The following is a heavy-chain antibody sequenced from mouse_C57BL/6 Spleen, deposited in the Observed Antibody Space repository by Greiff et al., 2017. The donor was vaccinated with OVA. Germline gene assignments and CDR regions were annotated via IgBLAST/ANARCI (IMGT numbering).Heavy chain of an antibody. CDR1: GYTFTSYW. CDR2: IDPSDSYT. Sequence: VQLQQPGAELVKPGASVKLSCKASGYTFTSYWMQWVKQRPGQGLEWIGEIDPSDSYTNYNQKFKGKATLTVDTSSSTAYMQLSSLTSEDSAVYYCAREGLGRLAYWGQGTLVTVSA. V-gene: IGHV1-50*01. CDR3: AREGLGRLAY. D-gene: IGHD4-1*01. J-gene: IGHJ3*01.